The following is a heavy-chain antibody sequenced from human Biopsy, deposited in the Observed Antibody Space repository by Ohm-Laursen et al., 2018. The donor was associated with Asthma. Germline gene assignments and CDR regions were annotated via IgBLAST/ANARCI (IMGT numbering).Heavy chain of an antibody. V-gene: IGHV4-30-2*06. J-gene: IGHJ4*02. CDR3: ARGWNCGGDCYSLDY. CDR2: IYRNGDT. D-gene: IGHD2-21*02. Sequence: TLSLTCRVSGGSIDSGDYSWTWIRQSPGVGLEWIGYIYRNGDTYYNPTLKNRVTISINRSKNQFSLRLRSVTAADTAVYYCARGWNCGGDCYSLDYWGQGTLVTVSS. CDR1: GGSIDSGDYS.